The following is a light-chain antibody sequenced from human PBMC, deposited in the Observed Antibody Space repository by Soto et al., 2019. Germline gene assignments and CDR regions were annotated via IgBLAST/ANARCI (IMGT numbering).Light chain of an antibody. CDR3: QQYGSSPPLT. V-gene: IGKV3-20*01. Sequence: ETVVTHSPCTLAVSAGGRGALSCSGIQRVSSSYLAWYQQKSCQAPRLIIYGAYSRATGIPDRFSGSGSGTDFTLTISRMEPEDFAVYFCQQYGSSPPLTFGGGTKVDIK. CDR1: QRVSSSY. J-gene: IGKJ4*01. CDR2: GAY.